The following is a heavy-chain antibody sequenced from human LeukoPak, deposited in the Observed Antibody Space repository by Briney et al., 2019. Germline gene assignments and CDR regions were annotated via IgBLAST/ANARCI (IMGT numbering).Heavy chain of an antibody. J-gene: IGHJ3*02. D-gene: IGHD6-19*01. CDR1: GFTFSSYW. CDR2: IKRDGSEK. V-gene: IGHV3-7*01. CDR3: ARDSSGWFLDAFDI. Sequence: GGSLRLSCAASGFTFSSYWMSWVRQAPGKGLEWVANIKRDGSEKYYVDSVKGRFTISRDNAKNSLYLQMNSPRAEDTAVYYCARDSSGWFLDAFDIWGQGTMVTVSS.